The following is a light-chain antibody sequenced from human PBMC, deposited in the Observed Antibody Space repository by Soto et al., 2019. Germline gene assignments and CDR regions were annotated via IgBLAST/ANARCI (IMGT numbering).Light chain of an antibody. V-gene: IGKV3-20*01. CDR1: QSVSSSY. Sequence: EIVLTQSPGTLSLSPGEIATFSCRASQSVSSSYLAWYQHKPGQAPRLLIYGPSSRATGVPDRFRGSGSGTELTLTISRLEPEDFAAYYCHQYSSSPITFGQGTRMDIK. CDR2: GPS. CDR3: HQYSSSPIT. J-gene: IGKJ5*01.